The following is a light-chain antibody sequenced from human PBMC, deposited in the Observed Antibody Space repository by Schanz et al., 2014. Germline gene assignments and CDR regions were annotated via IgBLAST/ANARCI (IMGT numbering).Light chain of an antibody. J-gene: IGKJ1*01. CDR1: QSISSN. CDR3: QQYGSSPWT. CDR2: GAF. V-gene: IGKV3-20*01. Sequence: EIVLTQSPGTLSVSPGERATLSCRASQSISSNLAWYQQKPGQAPRLLIYGAFDRATGIPDRFSGSGSGTVFTLTISRLEPEDFAVYYCQQYGSSPWTFGQGTKVEIK.